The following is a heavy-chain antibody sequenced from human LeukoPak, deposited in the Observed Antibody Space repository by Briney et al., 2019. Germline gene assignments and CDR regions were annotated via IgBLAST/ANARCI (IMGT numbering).Heavy chain of an antibody. CDR1: GGSINGRTFY. Sequence: SETLSLTCTVSGGSINGRTFYWAWIRQPPGTGLEWIANFYHRGNTYYNPSLRSRVTITADTSKNQSSLKVRSVTAADTAVYYCARYGSGLHWFDPWGQGTLVTVSS. D-gene: IGHD3-10*01. CDR2: FYHRGNT. V-gene: IGHV4-39*07. CDR3: ARYGSGLHWFDP. J-gene: IGHJ5*02.